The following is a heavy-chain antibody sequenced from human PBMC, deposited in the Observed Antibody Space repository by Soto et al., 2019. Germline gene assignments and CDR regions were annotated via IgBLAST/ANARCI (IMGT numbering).Heavy chain of an antibody. CDR2: IYWDDVK. CDR3: ARKGAGDYALDY. J-gene: IGHJ4*02. CDR1: GFSLSTSGVG. Sequence: QITLKESGPTLVKPTQTLTLTCTLSGFSLSTSGVGVGWIRQSPGKALEWLVVIYWDDVKHYSPSLERRLTITKDTSESEVVLTMTNMDPVDTATYYCARKGAGDYALDYWGQGMLVTVSS. D-gene: IGHD4-17*01. V-gene: IGHV2-5*02.